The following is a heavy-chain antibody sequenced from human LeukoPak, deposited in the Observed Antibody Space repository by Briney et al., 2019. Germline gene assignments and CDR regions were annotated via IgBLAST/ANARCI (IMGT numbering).Heavy chain of an antibody. CDR3: ARGSVFGVVIITH. Sequence: SVKVSCKASGGTFSSYTISWVRQAPGQGLEWMGRIIPILGIANYAQKFQGRVTITADKSTSTTYMELSSLRSEDTAVYYCARGSVFGVVIITHWGQGTLVTVSS. J-gene: IGHJ4*02. CDR2: IIPILGIA. CDR1: GGTFSSYT. D-gene: IGHD3-3*01. V-gene: IGHV1-69*02.